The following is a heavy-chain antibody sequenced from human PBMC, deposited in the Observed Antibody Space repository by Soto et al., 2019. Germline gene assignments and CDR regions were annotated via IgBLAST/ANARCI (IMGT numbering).Heavy chain of an antibody. CDR3: AKKDNTYYYDSSGYYGAFDI. CDR1: GFTFSSYA. D-gene: IGHD3-22*01. Sequence: GVSLRLSCAASGFTFSSYAMSWVRQAPGKGLERVSAISGSGGSTYYADSVKGRFTISRDNSKNTLYLQMNSLRAEDTAVYYCAKKDNTYYYDSSGYYGAFDIWGQGTMVTLSS. V-gene: IGHV3-23*01. J-gene: IGHJ3*02. CDR2: ISGSGGST.